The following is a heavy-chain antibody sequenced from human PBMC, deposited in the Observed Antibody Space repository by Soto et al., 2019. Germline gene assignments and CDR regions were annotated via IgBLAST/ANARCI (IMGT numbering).Heavy chain of an antibody. CDR1: GCSISSDTHY. CDR3: PGSGEASGDIVVVPTPSFDF. Sequence: QLLLQESGPGLVKPSETLSLTCTVSGCSISSDTHYWGWLRQTPGKGREWIATIFHTGVTYYNPSLKSRVTMSVDTSKHHFSLELGSVIAADTAVYYCPGSGEASGDIVVVPTPSFDFWGRGSLVTVSS. D-gene: IGHD2-2*01. V-gene: IGHV4-39*02. CDR2: IFHTGVT. J-gene: IGHJ4*02.